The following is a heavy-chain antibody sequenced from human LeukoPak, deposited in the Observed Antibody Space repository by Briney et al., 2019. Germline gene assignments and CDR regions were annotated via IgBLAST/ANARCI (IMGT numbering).Heavy chain of an antibody. CDR2: IFHSGST. Sequence: PSQTLSLTCTVSGGSISSGDYYWSWIRQPPGKGLEWIGYIFHSGSTNYNPSLKSRLTISIDTSKKQFSLELNSVTAADTAVYFCARSRRGSGSHFGLFDIWGQGTMVTVSS. CDR1: GGSISSGDYY. D-gene: IGHD3-10*01. CDR3: ARSRRGSGSHFGLFDI. J-gene: IGHJ3*02. V-gene: IGHV4-30-4*01.